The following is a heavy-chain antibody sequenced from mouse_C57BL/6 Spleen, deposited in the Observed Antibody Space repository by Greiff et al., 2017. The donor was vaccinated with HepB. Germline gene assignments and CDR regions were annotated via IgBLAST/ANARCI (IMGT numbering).Heavy chain of an antibody. Sequence: VQLQQSGAELVRPGTSVKVSCKASGYAFTNYLIEWVKQRPGQGLEWIGVINPGSGGTNYNEKFKGKATLTADKSSSTAYMQLSSLTSEDSAVYFCARDYGSSYGRWYFDVWGTGTTVTVSS. CDR1: GYAFTNYL. D-gene: IGHD1-1*01. V-gene: IGHV1-54*01. CDR3: ARDYGSSYGRWYFDV. CDR2: INPGSGGT. J-gene: IGHJ1*03.